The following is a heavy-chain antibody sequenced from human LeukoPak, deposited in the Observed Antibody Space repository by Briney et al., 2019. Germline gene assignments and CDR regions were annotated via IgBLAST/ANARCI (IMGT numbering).Heavy chain of an antibody. Sequence: PGGSLRLSCAASGFTVSSNYMSWVRQAPGKGLEWVSVIYSGGSTYYADSVKGRFTISRDSSKNTLYLQMNSLRAEDTVVYYCARDQTVPPGDAFDIWGQGTMVTVSS. CDR1: GFTVSSNY. CDR2: IYSGGST. D-gene: IGHD4-17*01. J-gene: IGHJ3*02. CDR3: ARDQTVPPGDAFDI. V-gene: IGHV3-53*01.